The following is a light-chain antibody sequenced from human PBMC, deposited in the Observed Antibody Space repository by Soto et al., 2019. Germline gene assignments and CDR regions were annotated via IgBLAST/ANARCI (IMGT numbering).Light chain of an antibody. J-gene: IGKJ1*01. CDR1: QGISGW. CDR2: DAS. CDR3: QQYSSHST. V-gene: IGKV1-5*01. Sequence: PMHQSPSTLSASVGDRVPITFRASQGISGWLAWYQQKPGKAPKLLIYDASSLESGVPSRFSGSGSGTEFSLTISSLQPDDFATYYCQQYSSHSTFGQGTKVDIK.